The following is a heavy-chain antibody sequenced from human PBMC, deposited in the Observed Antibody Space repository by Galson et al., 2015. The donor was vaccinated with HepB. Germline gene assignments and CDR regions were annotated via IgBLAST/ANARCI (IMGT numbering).Heavy chain of an antibody. J-gene: IGHJ4*02. Sequence: SLRLSCAASGFTFSSYWMSWVRQAPGKGLEWVANIKQDGSEKYYVDSVKGRFTISRDNAKNSLYLQMNSLRAEDTAVYYCARVEVYVWGSFCDYWGQGTLVTVSS. CDR3: ARVEVYVWGSFCDY. CDR2: IKQDGSEK. D-gene: IGHD3-16*01. CDR1: GFTFSSYW. V-gene: IGHV3-7*03.